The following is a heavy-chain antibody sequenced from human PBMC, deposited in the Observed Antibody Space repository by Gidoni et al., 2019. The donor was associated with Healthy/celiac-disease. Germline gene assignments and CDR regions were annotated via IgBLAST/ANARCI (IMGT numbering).Heavy chain of an antibody. CDR3: VKVPGYYDSSGYFRDAFDI. J-gene: IGHJ3*02. CDR1: GFPLSTYA. Sequence: EVQLVESGGGLVQPGGSLRRFCSASGFPLSTYAMHWVRQAPGKGLEYVSAISSNGGSTYYADSVKGRFTISRDNSKNTLYLQMSSLRAEDTAVYYCVKVPGYYDSSGYFRDAFDIWGQGTMVTVSS. V-gene: IGHV3-64D*06. CDR2: ISSNGGST. D-gene: IGHD3-22*01.